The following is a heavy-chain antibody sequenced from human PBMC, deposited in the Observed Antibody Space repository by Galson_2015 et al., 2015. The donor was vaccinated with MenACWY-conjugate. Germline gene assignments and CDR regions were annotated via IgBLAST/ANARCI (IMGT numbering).Heavy chain of an antibody. CDR2: IIPILGIA. Sequence: SVKVSCKASGGTFSSYAISWVRQAPGQGLEWMGRIIPILGIANYAQKFQGRVTITADKSTSTAYMELSSLRSEDTAVYYCARIVTSDYGGNSTDYWGQGTLVTVSS. J-gene: IGHJ4*02. CDR3: ARIVTSDYGGNSTDY. CDR1: GGTFSSYA. D-gene: IGHD4-23*01. V-gene: IGHV1-69*04.